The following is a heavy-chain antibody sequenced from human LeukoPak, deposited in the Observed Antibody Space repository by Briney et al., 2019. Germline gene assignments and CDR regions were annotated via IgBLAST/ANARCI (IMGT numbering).Heavy chain of an antibody. CDR3: ARGRTVTAGDAFDI. Sequence: PSETLSLTCAVYGGSFSGYYWSWIRQPPGKGLEWIGEINHSGSTNYNPSLKSRVTISVDTSKNQFSLKLSSVTAADTAVYYCARGRTVTAGDAFDIWGQGTMVTVSS. D-gene: IGHD4-17*01. CDR2: INHSGST. J-gene: IGHJ3*02. CDR1: GGSFSGYY. V-gene: IGHV4-34*01.